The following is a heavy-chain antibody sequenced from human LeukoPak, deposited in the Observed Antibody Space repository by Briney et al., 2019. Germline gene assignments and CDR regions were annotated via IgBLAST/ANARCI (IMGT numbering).Heavy chain of an antibody. CDR2: ISYDGSNK. D-gene: IGHD4-23*01. CDR3: ARDLYYGGKSPLSS. CDR1: GFTFNNYA. V-gene: IGHV3-30-3*01. J-gene: IGHJ4*02. Sequence: PGRSLRLSCAASGFTFNNYAMHRVRQAPGKGLEWVAVISYDGSNKYYAASVKGRFTISRDNSKNTLYLQMNSLRAEDTAVYYCARDLYYGGKSPLSSWGQGTLVTVSS.